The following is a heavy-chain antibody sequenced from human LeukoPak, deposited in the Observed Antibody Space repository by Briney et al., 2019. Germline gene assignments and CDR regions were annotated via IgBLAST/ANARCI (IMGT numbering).Heavy chain of an antibody. CDR3: AKDRGLLCFDY. J-gene: IGHJ4*02. V-gene: IGHV4-34*01. CDR2: INHSGST. Sequence: PSETLSLTCAVYGGSFSGYYWSWIRQPPGKGLEWIGEINHSGSTNYNPSLKSRVTISVDTSKNQFSLKLSSVTAADTAVYYCAKDRGLLCFDYWGQGTLVTVSS. D-gene: IGHD2-21*02. CDR1: GGSFSGYY.